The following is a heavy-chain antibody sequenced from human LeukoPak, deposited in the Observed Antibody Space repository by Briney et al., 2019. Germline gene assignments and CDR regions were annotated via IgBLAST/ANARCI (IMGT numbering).Heavy chain of an antibody. CDR2: IYHSGST. V-gene: IGHV4-38-2*02. J-gene: IGHJ4*02. CDR1: GYSISSGNY. CDR3: ARDGDFYYFDY. Sequence: PSETLSLTCTVSGYSISSGNYWGWIRQPLGKGPEWIGSIYHSGSTYYNPSLKSRVSISVDTSKNQFSLRLSSVTAADTAVYYCARDGDFYYFDYWGQGTLVTVSS.